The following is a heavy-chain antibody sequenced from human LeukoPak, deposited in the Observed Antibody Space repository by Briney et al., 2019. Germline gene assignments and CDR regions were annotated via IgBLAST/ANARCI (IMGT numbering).Heavy chain of an antibody. CDR3: ARAGSRYYDSSGYYGDAFDI. Sequence: SETLSLTCAVYGGSFSGYYWSWIRKPPGKGLELIGEINHSGSTNYNPSLKSRVTISVDTSKNQFSLKLSSVTAADTAVYYCARAGSRYYDSSGYYGDAFDIWGQGTMVTVSS. CDR2: INHSGST. J-gene: IGHJ3*02. D-gene: IGHD3-22*01. CDR1: GGSFSGYY. V-gene: IGHV4-34*01.